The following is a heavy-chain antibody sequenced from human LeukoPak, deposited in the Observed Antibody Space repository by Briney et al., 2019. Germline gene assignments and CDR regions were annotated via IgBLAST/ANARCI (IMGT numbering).Heavy chain of an antibody. CDR3: ARGEWSSGWYFRTDYYYYGMDV. D-gene: IGHD6-19*01. V-gene: IGHV3-74*01. CDR2: INSDGSST. Sequence: GGSLRLSCAASGFTFSSYWMHWVRQAPGKGLVWVSRINSDGSSTSYADSVKGRFTISRDNAKNTLYLQMNSLRAEDTAVYYCARGEWSSGWYFRTDYYYYGMDVWGQGTTVTVSS. J-gene: IGHJ6*02. CDR1: GFTFSSYW.